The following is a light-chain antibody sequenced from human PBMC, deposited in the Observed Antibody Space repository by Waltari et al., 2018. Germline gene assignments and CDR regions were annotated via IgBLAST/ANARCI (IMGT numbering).Light chain of an antibody. J-gene: IGLJ3*02. CDR3: CSYAGSYTWV. CDR1: TNDLGSYNY. V-gene: IGLV2-11*01. CDR2: DVT. Sequence: SALTQPRSVSGYPGQSVTISCTGTTNDLGSYNYVSWYQQHPGKAPKLIILDVTKRPSGVPDRLSGSKSGNTASLTISGLRAEDEAEYYCCSYAGSYTWVFGGGTKLTVV.